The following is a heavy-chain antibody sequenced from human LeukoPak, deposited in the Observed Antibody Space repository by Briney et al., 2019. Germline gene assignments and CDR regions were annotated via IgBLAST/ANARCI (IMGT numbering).Heavy chain of an antibody. V-gene: IGHV4-59*11. Sequence: SETLSLTCTVSGGSISSHYWSWIRQPPGKGLEWIGYIYYSGSTNYNPSLKSRVTISVDTSKNQFSLKLSSVAAADTAVYYCARARPMGTWFDLWGQGTLVTVSS. CDR2: IYYSGST. CDR3: ARARPMGTWFDL. J-gene: IGHJ5*02. D-gene: IGHD3-10*01. CDR1: GGSISSHY.